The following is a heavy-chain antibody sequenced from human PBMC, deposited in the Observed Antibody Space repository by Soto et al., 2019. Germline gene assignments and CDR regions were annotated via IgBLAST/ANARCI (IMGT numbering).Heavy chain of an antibody. D-gene: IGHD6-19*01. CDR2: INHSGST. Sequence: QVQLQQWGAGLLKPSETLSLTCAVYGGSLSGYYWSWIRQPPGKGLEWIGEINHSGSTNYNPSLKSRVTISVDTSKNQFSLKLSSVTAADTAVYYCARRARAVAGKFDYWGQGTLVTVSS. J-gene: IGHJ4*02. CDR1: GGSLSGYY. CDR3: ARRARAVAGKFDY. V-gene: IGHV4-34*01.